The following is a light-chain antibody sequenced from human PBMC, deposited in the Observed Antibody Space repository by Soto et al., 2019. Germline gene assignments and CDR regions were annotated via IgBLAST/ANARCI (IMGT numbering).Light chain of an antibody. CDR3: QQGHNWPLT. CDR2: SAS. J-gene: IGKJ2*01. Sequence: EIVMTQSPATLSVSPGERATLSCRASQSISTELAWYQQKPGQPPRLLIYSASTRATGVPARFTGSGSGSEFTLTISGLQSVDFAVYYCQQGHNWPLTFGHGTRLEI. V-gene: IGKV3-15*01. CDR1: QSISTE.